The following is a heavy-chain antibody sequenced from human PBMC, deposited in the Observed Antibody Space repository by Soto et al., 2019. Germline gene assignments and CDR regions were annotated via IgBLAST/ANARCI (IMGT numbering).Heavy chain of an antibody. CDR1: GGTFSSYA. D-gene: IGHD1-26*01. CDR2: IIPIFGTA. Sequence: GASVKVSCKASGGTFSSYAISWVRQAPGQGLEWMGGIIPIFGTANYAQKFQGRVTITADKSTSTAYMELSSLRSEDTAVYYCARPRTWGRYYFDYWGQGTLVTVS. V-gene: IGHV1-69*06. CDR3: ARPRTWGRYYFDY. J-gene: IGHJ4*02.